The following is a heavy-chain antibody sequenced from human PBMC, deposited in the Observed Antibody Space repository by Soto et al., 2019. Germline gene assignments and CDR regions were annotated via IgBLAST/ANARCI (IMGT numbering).Heavy chain of an antibody. Sequence: QVQLVQSGAEVRKPGSSVKVSCKASGGTFSRHAISWVRQAPGQGLEWMGGISAYNGNTNYAQKLQGRVTMTTDTSTSTAYMELRSLRSDDTAVYYCARLGQSSGLGAFDIWGQGTMVTVSS. J-gene: IGHJ3*02. V-gene: IGHV1-18*01. D-gene: IGHD6-19*01. CDR2: ISAYNGNT. CDR3: ARLGQSSGLGAFDI. CDR1: GGTFSRHA.